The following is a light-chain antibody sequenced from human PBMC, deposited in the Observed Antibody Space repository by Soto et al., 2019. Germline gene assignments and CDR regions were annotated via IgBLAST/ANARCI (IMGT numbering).Light chain of an antibody. CDR3: QQYGNPCYT. V-gene: IGKV3-20*01. J-gene: IGKJ2*01. CDR1: QSVNADY. CDR2: DAS. Sequence: EIVLTQSPGTLSLSPGERATLSCRASQSVNADYLAWYQQKPGQAPRLLIYDASSRATGIPDRFSGSGSGTDFTLTISGLEPEDFAVYYCQQYGNPCYTFGQGTKLEIK.